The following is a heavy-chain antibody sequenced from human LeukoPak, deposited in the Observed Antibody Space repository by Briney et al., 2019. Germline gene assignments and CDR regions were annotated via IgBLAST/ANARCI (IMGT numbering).Heavy chain of an antibody. CDR1: GFTFDDYG. J-gene: IGHJ4*02. D-gene: IGHD6-13*01. CDR3: ARYYPGYSSSLAFFDY. Sequence: GGSLRLSCAASGFTFDDYGMSWVRQAPGKGLEWVSGINWNGGSTGYADSVKGRFTISRDNAKNSLYLQMNSLRAEDTALYHCARYYPGYSSSLAFFDYWGRGTLVSVSS. V-gene: IGHV3-20*01. CDR2: INWNGGST.